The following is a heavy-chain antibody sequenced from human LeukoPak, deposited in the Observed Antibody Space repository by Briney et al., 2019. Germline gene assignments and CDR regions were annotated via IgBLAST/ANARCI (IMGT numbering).Heavy chain of an antibody. D-gene: IGHD3-9*01. V-gene: IGHV3-20*04. CDR3: AKDSANNYDILTGYYADYFDY. Sequence: GGSLRLSCAASGFTFDDCAMSWVRQAPGMGLEWVSDINWSGGSTGYADSVKGRFTISRDNAKNSLYLQMDSLRAEDTAVYYCAKDSANNYDILTGYYADYFDYWGQGTLVTVSS. CDR2: INWSGGST. CDR1: GFTFDDCA. J-gene: IGHJ4*02.